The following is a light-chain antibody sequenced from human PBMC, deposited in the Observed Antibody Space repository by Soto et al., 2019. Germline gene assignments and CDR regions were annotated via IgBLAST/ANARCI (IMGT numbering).Light chain of an antibody. CDR1: NSDVGGYNY. CDR2: EVS. Sequence: QSVLTQPPSASGSPGQSVTISCTGTNSDVGGYNYVSWYQQHPGKAPKLMIFEVSKRSSGVPDRFSGSKSGNTASLTVSGLQAEDEADYYCSSYATNYNYVFGTGTKLTVL. J-gene: IGLJ1*01. CDR3: SSYATNYNYV. V-gene: IGLV2-8*01.